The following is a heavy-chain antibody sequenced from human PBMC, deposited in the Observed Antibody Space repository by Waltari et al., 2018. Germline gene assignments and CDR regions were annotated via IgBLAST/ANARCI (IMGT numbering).Heavy chain of an antibody. V-gene: IGHV3-23*01. Sequence: EVQLLQSGGDWVQPGGSLRLSWVNSGLPFGTDAISWVRQAPGTGLEWVSAISVSDFTYYADSVRGRFTISRDTSKNTVYLQLNSLRGEDAAVYYCAKPFYNWDDPLDSWGQGTLVTVSS. D-gene: IGHD1-20*01. CDR1: GLPFGTDA. CDR3: AKPFYNWDDPLDS. CDR2: ISVSDFT. J-gene: IGHJ4*02.